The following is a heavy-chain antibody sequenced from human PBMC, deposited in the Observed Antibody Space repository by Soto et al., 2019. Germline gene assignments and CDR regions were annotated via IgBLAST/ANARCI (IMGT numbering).Heavy chain of an antibody. CDR2: IYWDDDK. CDR3: AHRRRGVSQWYYGAFDY. CDR1: GFSLSTSGVG. D-gene: IGHD6-19*01. J-gene: IGHJ4*02. V-gene: IGHV2-5*02. Sequence: QITLKESGPTLVKPTQTLTLTCTFSGFSLSTSGVGVGWIRQPAGKALELLAIIYWDDDKRYSTALRSRLTIPQHTSKNQVVLTMTNVDPVDTATYFCAHRRRGVSQWYYGAFDYWGQGTLVTVSS.